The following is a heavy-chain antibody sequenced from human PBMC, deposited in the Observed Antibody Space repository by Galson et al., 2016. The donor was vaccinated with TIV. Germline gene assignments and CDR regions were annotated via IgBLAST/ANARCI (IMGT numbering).Heavy chain of an antibody. CDR1: GDSVSSDSAA. Sequence: CAISGDSVSSDSAAWNWVRQSPSRGLEWLGRTYYRSRWYYDYKVSVKSRITINPDTSKNQFSLQLNSVTPEDTAVYYCTRAAGTTGAVCYGTCQALDILGQGTMVTVSS. D-gene: IGHD2-2*01. J-gene: IGHJ3*02. CDR3: TRAAGTTGAVCYGTCQALDI. CDR2: TYYRSRWYY. V-gene: IGHV6-1*01.